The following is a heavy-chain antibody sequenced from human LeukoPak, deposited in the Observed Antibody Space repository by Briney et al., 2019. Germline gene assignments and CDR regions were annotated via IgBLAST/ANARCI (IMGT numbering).Heavy chain of an antibody. CDR2: ISWNSGSI. CDR3: AKDPLGWSRRNDAFDI. Sequence: PGGSLRLSCAASGFTFDDYAMHWVRQAPGKGLEWVSGISWNSGSIGYADSVKGRFTISRDNAKNSLYLQMNSLRAEDTALYYCAKDPLGWSRRNDAFDIWGQGTMVTVSS. CDR1: GFTFDDYA. D-gene: IGHD6-19*01. V-gene: IGHV3-9*01. J-gene: IGHJ3*02.